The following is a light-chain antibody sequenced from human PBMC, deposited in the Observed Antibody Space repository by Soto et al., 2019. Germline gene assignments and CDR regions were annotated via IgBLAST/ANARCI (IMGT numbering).Light chain of an antibody. CDR3: AAWDDSPNGLYV. Sequence: QSVLTQPPSASGTPGQRVTISCSGSSSNIGSNTVNWYQQLPGTAPKLLIYSNNQRPSGVPDRFSGSKSGTSASLAISGLQSQDEADYYCAAWDDSPNGLYVFGTGIKVTVL. CDR1: SSNIGSNT. V-gene: IGLV1-44*01. CDR2: SNN. J-gene: IGLJ1*01.